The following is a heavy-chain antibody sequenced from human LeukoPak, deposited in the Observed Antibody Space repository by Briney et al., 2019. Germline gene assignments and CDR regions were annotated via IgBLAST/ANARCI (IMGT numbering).Heavy chain of an antibody. D-gene: IGHD1-26*01. CDR3: ARGPWLVGATRGDAVGSTFDY. V-gene: IGHV3-30*01. Sequence: GGSLRLSCAASGFTFSSYAMLWVRQAPGKGLEWVAVISYDGSNKYYADSVKGRFTISRDNSKNTLYLQMNSLRAEDTAVYYCARGPWLVGATRGDAVGSTFDYWGQGTLVTVSS. CDR2: ISYDGSNK. J-gene: IGHJ4*02. CDR1: GFTFSSYA.